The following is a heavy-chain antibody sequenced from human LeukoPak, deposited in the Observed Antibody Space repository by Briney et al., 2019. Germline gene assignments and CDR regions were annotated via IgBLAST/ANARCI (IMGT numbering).Heavy chain of an antibody. CDR2: MYNSGSP. J-gene: IGHJ4*02. V-gene: IGHV4-4*08. CDR1: GGPISSFY. D-gene: IGHD2-15*01. Sequence: SETLSLTCTVSGGPISSFYWGWIRQPPGKGLEWIAYMYNSGSPTYHPSLQSRATISLDTSKNQFSLKLRSVTAADTAVYYCARWQGKWQLLPFDYWGQGARDTVSS. CDR3: ARWQGKWQLLPFDY.